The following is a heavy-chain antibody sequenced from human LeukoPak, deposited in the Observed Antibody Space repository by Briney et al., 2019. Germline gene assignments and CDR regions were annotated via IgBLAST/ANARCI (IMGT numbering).Heavy chain of an antibody. J-gene: IGHJ4*02. CDR1: GGSISSYY. CDR2: IYCSGST. V-gene: IGHV4-59*12. Sequence: SETLSLTCTVSGGSISSYYWSWIRQPPGKGLEWIGYIYCSGSTNYNPSLKSRVTISVDTSKNQFSLKLSSVTAADTAVYYCAREGTELGIGYWGQGTLVTVSS. CDR3: AREGTELGIGY. D-gene: IGHD7-27*01.